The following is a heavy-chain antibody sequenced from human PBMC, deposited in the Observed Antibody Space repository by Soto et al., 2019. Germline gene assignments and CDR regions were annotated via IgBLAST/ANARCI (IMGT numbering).Heavy chain of an antibody. V-gene: IGHV3-15*01. J-gene: IGHJ4*02. CDR3: TTEFIVGAVAALPAFDY. D-gene: IGHD6-19*01. CDR2: IKSKTDGGTT. Sequence: EVQLVESGGGLVKPGGSLRLSCAASGFTFSNAWMSWVRQAPGKGLEWVGRIKSKTDGGTTDYAAPVKGRFTISRDDSKNTLYLQMNSLKTEDTAVYYCTTEFIVGAVAALPAFDYWGQGTLVTVSS. CDR1: GFTFSNAW.